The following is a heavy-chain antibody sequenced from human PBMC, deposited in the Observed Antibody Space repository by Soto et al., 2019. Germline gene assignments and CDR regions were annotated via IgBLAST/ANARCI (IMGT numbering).Heavy chain of an antibody. CDR3: AKDTVAIRSFYFDS. V-gene: IGHV3-23*01. CDR2: ISGGGDRT. D-gene: IGHD2-21*01. CDR1: GFTFGNYA. Sequence: EVQLLVSGGRFVQPGGSLKLSCEASGFTFGNYAMTWVRQAPGKGLEWVSTISGGGDRTYYADSVTGRFTISRDNSKNTLYLQMHSLGVEDTAVYFCAKDTVAIRSFYFDSWAQGTLVTVSS. J-gene: IGHJ4*02.